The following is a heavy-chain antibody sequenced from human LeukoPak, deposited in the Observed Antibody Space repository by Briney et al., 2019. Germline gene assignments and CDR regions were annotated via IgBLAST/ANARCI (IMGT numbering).Heavy chain of an antibody. Sequence: GGSLRLSCAASGFAVSNYWMSWVRQAPGKGLEWVSGISGSGGTTYYADSVKGRFTISRDNSKITLYLQMNSLRAEDTAVYYCAKVRANRFASFDYWGQGTLVTVSS. CDR1: GFAVSNYW. CDR3: AKVRANRFASFDY. V-gene: IGHV3-23*01. D-gene: IGHD1/OR15-1a*01. CDR2: ISGSGGTT. J-gene: IGHJ4*02.